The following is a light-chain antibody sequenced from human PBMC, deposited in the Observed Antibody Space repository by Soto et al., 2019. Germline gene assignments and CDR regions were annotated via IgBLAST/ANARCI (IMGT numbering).Light chain of an antibody. J-gene: IGKJ3*01. Sequence: DIQLTQSPSSLSASVGDRVTITCQASQDIRNYLNWYQQKPGKAPKLLIYDASNLETGVPSRFSGSGSGTYFTFTISSLQPEDIATYYCQQYDKLPPFTFGPGTKVDIK. V-gene: IGKV1-33*01. CDR1: QDIRNY. CDR3: QQYDKLPPFT. CDR2: DAS.